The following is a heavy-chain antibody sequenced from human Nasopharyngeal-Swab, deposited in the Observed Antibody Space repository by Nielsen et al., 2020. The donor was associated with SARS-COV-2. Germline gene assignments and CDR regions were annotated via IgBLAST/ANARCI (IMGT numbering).Heavy chain of an antibody. CDR3: AELSSGWTFDY. CDR2: IRQDGSEK. J-gene: IGHJ4*02. V-gene: IGHV3-7*01. Sequence: GESLKISCAASGFTFSSYWMSWVRQAPGKGLEWVANIRQDGSEKYYVDSVKGRFTISRDNAKNSLYLQMNSLGAEDTAVYYCAELSSGWTFDYWGQGTLVTVSS. D-gene: IGHD6-19*01. CDR1: GFTFSSYW.